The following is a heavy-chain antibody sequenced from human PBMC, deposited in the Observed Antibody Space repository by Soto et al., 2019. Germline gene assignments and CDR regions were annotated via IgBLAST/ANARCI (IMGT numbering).Heavy chain of an antibody. D-gene: IGHD3-3*01. CDR2: IYTSGST. CDR3: ARDRGITIFGVDLTNKWFDP. CDR1: GGSISSYY. V-gene: IGHV4-4*07. Sequence: PSETLSLTCTVSGGSISSYYWSWIRQPAGKGLEWIGRIYTSGSTNYNPSLKSRVTMSVDTSKNQFSLKLSSVTAADTAVYYCARDRGITIFGVDLTNKWFDPWGQGTLVTVSS. J-gene: IGHJ5*02.